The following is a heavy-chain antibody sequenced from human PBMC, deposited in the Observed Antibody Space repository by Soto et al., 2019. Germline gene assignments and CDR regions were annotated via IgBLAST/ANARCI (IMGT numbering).Heavy chain of an antibody. V-gene: IGHV4-39*01. CDR3: ARHRYYDSSGPEGYFDY. CDR1: GGSISSSSYY. CDR2: IYYSGST. Sequence: QLQLQESGPGLVKPSETLSLTCTVSGGSISSSSYYWGWIRQPPGKGLEWIGSIYYSGSTYYNPSLKGRVTISVDTSKNQFSLKLSSVTAADTAVYYCARHRYYDSSGPEGYFDYWGQGTLVTVSS. J-gene: IGHJ4*02. D-gene: IGHD3-22*01.